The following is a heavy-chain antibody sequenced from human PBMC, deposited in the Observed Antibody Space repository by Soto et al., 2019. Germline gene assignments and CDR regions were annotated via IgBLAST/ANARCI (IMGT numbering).Heavy chain of an antibody. CDR3: VRDPDHDSSGYIFHY. CDR1: GASISGCY. V-gene: IGHV4-59*01. Sequence: SETLSLTCTVSGASISGCYWSWIRQPPGKGLEWIGCIHYSGITYYNPSLKSRLTISVDTSKNQFSLKLSSLTAADTAVYYCVRDPDHDSSGYIFHYWGPGNLVPVPS. D-gene: IGHD3-22*01. J-gene: IGHJ4*02. CDR2: IHYSGIT.